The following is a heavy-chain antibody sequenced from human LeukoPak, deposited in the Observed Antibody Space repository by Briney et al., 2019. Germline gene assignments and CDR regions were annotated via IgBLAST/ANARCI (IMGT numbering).Heavy chain of an antibody. D-gene: IGHD3-3*01. Sequence: GGSLRLSCAASGFTFSSYNMNWVRQAPGKGLEWVSSIRSRTSYIYYADSVKGRFTISRDNAKNSLYLQMNSLRAEDTAVYYCARVLVSSSSAYYDFWSGYYTARYFDYWGQGTLVTVSS. V-gene: IGHV3-21*04. J-gene: IGHJ4*02. CDR1: GFTFSSYN. CDR2: IRSRTSYI. CDR3: ARVLVSSSSAYYDFWSGYYTARYFDY.